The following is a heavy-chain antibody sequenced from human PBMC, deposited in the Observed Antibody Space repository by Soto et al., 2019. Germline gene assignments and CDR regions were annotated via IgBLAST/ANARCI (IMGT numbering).Heavy chain of an antibody. CDR2: IIPILGIA. J-gene: IGHJ3*02. V-gene: IGHV1-69*04. D-gene: IGHD3-22*01. Sequence: SVKVSCKASGYTFPSYDINWVRQATGQGLEWMGRIIPILGIANYAQKFQGRVTITADKSTSTAYMELGSLRSEDTAVYYCARDYYDSPNAFDIWGQGTMVTVSS. CDR3: ARDYYDSPNAFDI. CDR1: GYTFPSYD.